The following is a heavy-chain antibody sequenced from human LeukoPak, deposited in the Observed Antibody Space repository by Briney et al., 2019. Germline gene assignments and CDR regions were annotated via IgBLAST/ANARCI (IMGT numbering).Heavy chain of an antibody. CDR2: ISNSGDSI. J-gene: IGHJ4*02. CDR1: GFTFRSYE. D-gene: IGHD3-16*02. Sequence: GGPLRLSCAASGFTFRSYEMNWVRQAPGKGLEWVSFISNSGDSINYADSVKGRFTISRDNAKNSLFLQMNSLRAEDTAVYYCARSEAKFMLSWGQGTLVTVSS. CDR3: ARSEAKFMLS. V-gene: IGHV3-48*03.